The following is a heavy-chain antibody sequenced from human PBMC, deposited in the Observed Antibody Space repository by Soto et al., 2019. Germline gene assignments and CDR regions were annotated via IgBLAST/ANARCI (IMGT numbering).Heavy chain of an antibody. V-gene: IGHV3-33*01. CDR1: GFTFSSYG. CDR3: ARPIMFTGSYYMDYYYGMDV. J-gene: IGHJ6*02. D-gene: IGHD3-10*01. Sequence: GGSLRLSCAASGFTFSSYGMHWVRQAPGKGLEWVAVIWYDGSNKYYADSVKGRSTISRDNSKNTLYLQMNSLRAEDTAVYYCARPIMFTGSYYMDYYYGMDVWGQGTTVTVSS. CDR2: IWYDGSNK.